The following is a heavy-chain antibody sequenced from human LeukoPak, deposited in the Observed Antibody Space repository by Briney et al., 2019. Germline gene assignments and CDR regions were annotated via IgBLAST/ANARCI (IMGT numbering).Heavy chain of an antibody. D-gene: IGHD2-21*02. CDR3: ARAEGGPATAVY. CDR2: ISTGSSYT. V-gene: IGHV3-11*05. CDR1: GFTFSDYY. Sequence: GGSLRLSCAASGFTFSDYYMSWIRQAPGRGLEWVSYISTGSSYTNYADSVKGRFTISRDNAKNSLYLQMNSLRAEDTALYYCARAEGGPATAVYWGQGTLVTVSS. J-gene: IGHJ4*02.